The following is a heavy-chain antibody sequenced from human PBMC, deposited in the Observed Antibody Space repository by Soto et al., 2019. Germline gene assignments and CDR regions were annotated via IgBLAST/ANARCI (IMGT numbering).Heavy chain of an antibody. Sequence: SETLSLTCTVSGGSISSGGYYWSWIRQHPGKGLEWIGYIYYSGSTYYNPSLKSRVTISVDTSKNQFSLKLSSVTAADTAVYYCARAEARVRCSSTSCLVDIDPWGQGTLVTVS. CDR2: IYYSGST. CDR3: ARAEARVRCSSTSCLVDIDP. J-gene: IGHJ5*02. CDR1: GGSISSGGYY. D-gene: IGHD2-2*01. V-gene: IGHV4-31*03.